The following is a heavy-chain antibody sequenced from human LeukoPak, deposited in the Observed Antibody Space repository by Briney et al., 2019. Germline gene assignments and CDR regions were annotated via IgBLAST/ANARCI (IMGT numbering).Heavy chain of an antibody. V-gene: IGHV1-69*04. CDR2: IIPILGIA. CDR3: AREYHDFWSGYYYSPSYFDY. D-gene: IGHD3-3*01. CDR1: GGTFSSYA. Sequence: ASVKVSCKASGGTFSSYAISWVRQAPGQGLEWMGRIIPILGIANYAQKFQGRVTITADKSTSTAYMELSSLRSEDTAVYYCAREYHDFWSGYYYSPSYFDYWGQGTLVTVSS. J-gene: IGHJ4*02.